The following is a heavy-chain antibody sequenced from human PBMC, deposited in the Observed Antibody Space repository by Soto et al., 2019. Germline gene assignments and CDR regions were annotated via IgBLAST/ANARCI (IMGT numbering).Heavy chain of an antibody. CDR2: IYSSGSA. Sequence: SETLSLTCTVSRASIYTYSWTWIRQPAGKGLQWIGHIYSSGSANYSPSLKSRVSMSVDSSKNQISLRLTSVTAADTAVYYCATIVGANDYWGQGTLVPVYS. J-gene: IGHJ4*02. V-gene: IGHV4-4*07. D-gene: IGHD1-26*01. CDR3: ATIVGANDY. CDR1: RASIYTYS.